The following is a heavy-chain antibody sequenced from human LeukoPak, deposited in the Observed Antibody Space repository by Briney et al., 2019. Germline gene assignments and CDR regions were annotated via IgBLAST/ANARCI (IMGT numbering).Heavy chain of an antibody. CDR1: GGSISSGGYY. Sequence: SETLSLTCTVPGGSISSGGYYWSWIRQPPGKGLEWIGYIYHSGSTYYNPSLKSRVTISVDRSKNQFSLKLSSVTAADTAVYYCARETAMAPLYGGGTGYYFDYWGQGTLVTVSS. V-gene: IGHV4-30-2*01. D-gene: IGHD4-23*01. CDR2: IYHSGST. J-gene: IGHJ4*02. CDR3: ARETAMAPLYGGGTGYYFDY.